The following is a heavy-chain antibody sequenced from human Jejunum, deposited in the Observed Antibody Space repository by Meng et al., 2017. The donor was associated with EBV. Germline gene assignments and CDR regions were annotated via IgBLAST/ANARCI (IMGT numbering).Heavy chain of an antibody. CDR1: GGSFSAYY. J-gene: IGHJ4*02. Sequence: QLQLQQCGAGLLQSSETLSLTCAVYGGSFSAYYWNWIHQPPGKGLEWIGEINHSGSTNYTPSLKSRVTISVDTSKNQISLKLSSVTAADTAVYYCARSGAIIGVQGAPDYGGQGTLVTVAS. D-gene: IGHD3-3*01. CDR3: ARSGAIIGVQGAPDY. CDR2: INHSGST. V-gene: IGHV4-34*02.